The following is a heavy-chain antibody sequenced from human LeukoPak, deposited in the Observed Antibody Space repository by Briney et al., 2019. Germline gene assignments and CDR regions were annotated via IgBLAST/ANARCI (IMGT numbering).Heavy chain of an antibody. V-gene: IGHV3-23*01. J-gene: IGHJ4*02. CDR3: AKEEKEGYDFVWVDY. CDR1: GFTFNNYA. D-gene: IGHD3-3*01. Sequence: GGSLRLSCAASGFTFNNYAMSWVRQAPGKGLEWVSAISGSGGGTYYADSVKGRFTISRDNSKNTLYLQMNSLRAEDTAVYYCAKEEKEGYDFVWVDYWGQGTLVTVSS. CDR2: ISGSGGGT.